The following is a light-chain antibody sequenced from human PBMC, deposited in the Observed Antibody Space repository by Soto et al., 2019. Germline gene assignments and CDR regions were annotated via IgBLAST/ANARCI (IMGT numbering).Light chain of an antibody. CDR3: QQYNDYIT. CDR1: QGISSN. CDR2: AAS. V-gene: IGKV1-9*01. J-gene: IGKJ5*01. Sequence: DIQMTQAPSALSASVGDRVTITCRASQGISSNVAWYQQKPGKAPKLLIYAASTLQSGVPTRFSGTGSETEFPLTVSSLQPDDSATYYCQQYNDYITFGQGTRLEI.